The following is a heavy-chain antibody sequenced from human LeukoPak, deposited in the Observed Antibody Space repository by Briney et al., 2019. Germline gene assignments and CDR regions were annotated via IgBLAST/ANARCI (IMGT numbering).Heavy chain of an antibody. CDR1: GFTFSSYG. D-gene: IGHD3-9*01. J-gene: IGHJ6*03. CDR3: AKVPPRVSYYDMLTGYSSRGYYYYYMDV. Sequence: PGGSLRLSCAASGFTFSSYGVNWVRQAPGKGLEWVSIISGSGDSTYYADSVKGRFTIPRDNSKNTLYLQMNSLRAEDTAVYHCAKVPPRVSYYDMLTGYSSRGYYYYYMDVWGKGTTVTISS. V-gene: IGHV3-23*01. CDR2: ISGSGDST.